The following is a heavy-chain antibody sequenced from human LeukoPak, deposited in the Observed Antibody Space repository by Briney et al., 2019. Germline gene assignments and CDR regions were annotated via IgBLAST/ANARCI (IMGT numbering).Heavy chain of an antibody. Sequence: GGSLRLSCTASGFAFFNHWMHWVRQASGKGLVWVSRIDGDGSTTDYADSVKGRATISRDNAKNTLYLQMNRLRADDTAVYYCVRGANAAGSNWGQGALVTVSS. CDR2: IDGDGSTT. CDR1: GFAFFNHW. V-gene: IGHV3-74*01. J-gene: IGHJ4*02. CDR3: VRGANAAGSN. D-gene: IGHD2-15*01.